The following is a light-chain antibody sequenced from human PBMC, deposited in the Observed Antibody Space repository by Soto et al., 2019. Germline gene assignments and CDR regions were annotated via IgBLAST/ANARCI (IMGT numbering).Light chain of an antibody. CDR1: SSDVGGYDY. V-gene: IGLV2-14*01. CDR2: DVT. Sequence: QSALTQPASVSGSPGQSITISCTGTSSDVGGYDYVSRYQQHPGKATKLMIYDVTNRPSGVSNRFSGSKSGNTASLTISGLQAEDEADYYCSSYTSSSTLDVFGTGTKVTVL. J-gene: IGLJ1*01. CDR3: SSYTSSSTLDV.